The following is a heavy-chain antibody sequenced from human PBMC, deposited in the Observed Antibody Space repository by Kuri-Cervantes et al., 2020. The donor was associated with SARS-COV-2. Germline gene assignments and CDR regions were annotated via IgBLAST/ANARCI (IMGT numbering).Heavy chain of an antibody. J-gene: IGHJ4*02. CDR2: ISYDGSNK. Sequence: GESLKISCAASGFTLSSYAMHWVRQAPGKGLEWVAVISYDGSNKYYADSVKGRFTISRDNSKNTLYLQMNSLRAEDTAVYYCAREISQSIAAAGTPLDYWGQGTLVTVSS. V-gene: IGHV3-30-3*01. D-gene: IGHD6-13*01. CDR1: GFTLSSYA. CDR3: AREISQSIAAAGTPLDY.